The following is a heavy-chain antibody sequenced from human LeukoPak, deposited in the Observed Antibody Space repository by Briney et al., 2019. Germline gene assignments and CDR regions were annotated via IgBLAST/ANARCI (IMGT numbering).Heavy chain of an antibody. V-gene: IGHV1-69*13. J-gene: IGHJ4*02. Sequence: SVKVSCKASGGTFSSYAISWVRQAPGQGLEWMGGIIPIFGTANYAQKFQGRVTITADESTSTAYMELSSLRSEDTAVYYCASSPAPVAVAGQYYFDYWGQGTLVTVSS. CDR3: ASSPAPVAVAGQYYFDY. CDR1: GGTFSSYA. D-gene: IGHD6-19*01. CDR2: IIPIFGTA.